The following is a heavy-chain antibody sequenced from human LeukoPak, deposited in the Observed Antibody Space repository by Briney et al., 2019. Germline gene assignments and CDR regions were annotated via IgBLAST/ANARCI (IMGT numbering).Heavy chain of an antibody. D-gene: IGHD3-16*01. CDR1: GYTFTSYY. CDR3: ARDSGDYVWGSYIGYFDY. V-gene: IGHV1-46*01. Sequence: ASVKVSCKASGYTFTSYYMHWVRQAPGQGLEWMGIINPSGGSTSYAQKFQGRVTMTRDTFTSTVYMELSSLRSEDTAVYYCARDSGDYVWGSYIGYFDYWGQGTLVTVSS. J-gene: IGHJ4*02. CDR2: INPSGGST.